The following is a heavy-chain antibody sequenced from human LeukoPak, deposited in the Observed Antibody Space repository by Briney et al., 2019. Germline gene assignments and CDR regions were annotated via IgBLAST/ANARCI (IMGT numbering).Heavy chain of an antibody. Sequence: SVKVSCKASGYTFTSYGISWVRQAPGQGLEWMGWISAYNGNTNYAQKLQGRVTMTTDTSTSTAYMELSSLRSEDTAIYYCVRTPPNWGFDYWGQGTLVTVSS. D-gene: IGHD7-27*01. CDR3: VRTPPNWGFDY. CDR1: GYTFTSYG. CDR2: ISAYNGNT. J-gene: IGHJ4*02. V-gene: IGHV1-18*01.